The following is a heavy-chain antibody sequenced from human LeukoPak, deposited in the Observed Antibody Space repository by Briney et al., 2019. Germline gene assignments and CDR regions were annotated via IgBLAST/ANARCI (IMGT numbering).Heavy chain of an antibody. V-gene: IGHV4-4*07. Sequence: KPSETLSLTCTVSADSINSYYWGWVRQPAGRGLEWIGRIYTTGRVDYDPSLQSRVTMSVDTPQKQFSLNLRSMTAADTAFYFCARHGSPASHFFLDYWSQGTLVTVSS. D-gene: IGHD2/OR15-2a*01. CDR1: ADSINSYY. CDR3: ARHGSPASHFFLDY. CDR2: IYTTGRV. J-gene: IGHJ4*02.